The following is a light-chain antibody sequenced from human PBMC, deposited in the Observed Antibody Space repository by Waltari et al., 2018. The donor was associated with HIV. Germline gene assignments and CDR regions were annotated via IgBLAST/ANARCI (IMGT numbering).Light chain of an antibody. CDR1: QGVVHISNSNNY. CDR2: GAS. Sequence: IVMTRSPDPLAVSLDEGAPINCKSIQGVVHISNSNNYLAWYQQKPGKPPKLLIFGASTRESGVPDRFSGSGSGTDFTLTISSLQAEDVAVYYCQQYHSNPLTFGPGTKVEIK. J-gene: IGKJ3*01. V-gene: IGKV4-1*01. CDR3: QQYHSNPLT.